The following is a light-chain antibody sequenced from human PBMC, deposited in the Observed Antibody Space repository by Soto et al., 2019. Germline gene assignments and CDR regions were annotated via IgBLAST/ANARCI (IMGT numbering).Light chain of an antibody. CDR3: QQYGSSPPWT. CDR1: QSVSSSY. J-gene: IGKJ1*01. Sequence: EIVLTQSPGTLSLSPGEIATLSCRASQSVSSSYLAWYHQKPGQAPRLLIYGAASSATGIPDRFSGSECGTHFTLNISRLAPEDFAMYYCQQYGSSPPWTFGQGTKVEIK. V-gene: IGKV3-20*01. CDR2: GAA.